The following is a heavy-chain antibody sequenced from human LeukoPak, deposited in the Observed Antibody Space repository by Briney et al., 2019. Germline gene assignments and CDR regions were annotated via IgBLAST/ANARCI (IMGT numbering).Heavy chain of an antibody. CDR2: ISGSGGST. D-gene: IGHD3-10*01. V-gene: IGHV3-23*01. Sequence: GGSLRLSCAASGFTFNNYAMSWVRQAPGKGLEWVSAISGSGGSTYHADSVKGRFTISRDNSKNTLYLQMNSLRAEDTAVYYCAKVTLLLWFGEFDYWGQGTLVTVSS. J-gene: IGHJ4*02. CDR1: GFTFNNYA. CDR3: AKVTLLLWFGEFDY.